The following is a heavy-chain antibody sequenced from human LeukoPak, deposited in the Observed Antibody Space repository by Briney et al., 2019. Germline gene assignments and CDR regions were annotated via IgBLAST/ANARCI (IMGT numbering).Heavy chain of an antibody. Sequence: GASVKVSCKASGYTFTSYGISWVRQAPGQGLEWMGWISAYNGNTNYAQKLQGRVTMTTDTSTSTAYMELRSLRSDDTAVYYCARMTRQAIVVVPAAKYYYYYMDVCGKGTTVTISS. CDR2: ISAYNGNT. CDR1: GYTFTSYG. J-gene: IGHJ6*03. V-gene: IGHV1-18*01. CDR3: ARMTRQAIVVVPAAKYYYYYMDV. D-gene: IGHD2-2*01.